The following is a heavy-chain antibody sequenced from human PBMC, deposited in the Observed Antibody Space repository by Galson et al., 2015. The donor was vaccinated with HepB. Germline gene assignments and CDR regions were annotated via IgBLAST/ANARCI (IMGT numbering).Heavy chain of an antibody. Sequence: SETLSLTCAVSGGSVNSRNWWSWVRQPPGQGLEWIGEIYRSGIANYNPSLKSRVTISVDKSNNQFSLELRSVTAADTALYYCASLGYCNGSDCYRVSWGQGTLVTVSS. CDR2: IYRSGIA. J-gene: IGHJ5*02. D-gene: IGHD2-15*01. V-gene: IGHV4-4*02. CDR1: GGSVNSRNW. CDR3: ASLGYCNGSDCYRVS.